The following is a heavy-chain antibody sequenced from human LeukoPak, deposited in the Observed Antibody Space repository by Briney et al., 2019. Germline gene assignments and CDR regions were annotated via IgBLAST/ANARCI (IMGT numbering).Heavy chain of an antibody. CDR1: GFTFSSYR. V-gene: IGHV3-21*01. CDR3: ARADGDYRGYFDY. D-gene: IGHD4-17*01. J-gene: IGHJ4*02. CDR2: ISSSSSYI. Sequence: GGSLRLSCAASGFTFSSYRMTWVRQAPGKGLEWVSSISSSSSYIYYADSVKGRFTISRDNAKNSLYLQMNSLRAEDTAVYYCARADGDYRGYFDYWGQGTLVTVSS.